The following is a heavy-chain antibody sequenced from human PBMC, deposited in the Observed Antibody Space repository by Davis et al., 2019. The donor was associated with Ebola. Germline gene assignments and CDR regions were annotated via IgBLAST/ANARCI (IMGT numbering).Heavy chain of an antibody. D-gene: IGHD3-22*01. CDR2: IYYSGST. J-gene: IGHJ5*02. V-gene: IGHV4-59*12. CDR1: GGSISSYY. Sequence: SETLSLTCTVSGGSISSYYWSWIRQPPGKGLEWIGYIYYSGSTNYNPSLKSRVTISVDTSKNQFSLKLSSVTAADTAVYYCARRYYYESFDPWGQGTLVTVSS. CDR3: ARRYYYESFDP.